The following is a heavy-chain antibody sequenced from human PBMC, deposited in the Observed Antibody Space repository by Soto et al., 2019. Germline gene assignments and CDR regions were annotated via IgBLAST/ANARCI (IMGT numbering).Heavy chain of an antibody. J-gene: IGHJ4*02. CDR1: GFTFDDYA. CDR3: AKGSDTAMVDLDY. D-gene: IGHD5-18*01. Sequence: QTGGSLRLSCAASGFTFDDYAMHWVRQAPGKGLEWVSGISWNSGSIGYADSVKGRFTISRDNAKNSLYLQMNSLRAENTALYYCAKGSDTAMVDLDYWGQGTLVTVSS. CDR2: ISWNSGSI. V-gene: IGHV3-9*01.